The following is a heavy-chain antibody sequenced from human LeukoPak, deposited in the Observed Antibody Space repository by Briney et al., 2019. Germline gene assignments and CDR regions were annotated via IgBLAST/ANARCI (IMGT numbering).Heavy chain of an antibody. J-gene: IGHJ4*02. CDR1: GVSISSNSIY. D-gene: IGHD2-2*01. V-gene: IGHV4-39*07. CDR3: ARDPGCTTTSCHLGLDY. Sequence: PSETLPLTCKVSGVSISSNSIYWGWIRQPPGKGLEWIGSIVYGGSTSYKPPLNSRVTISIDTSSNQFSLNLTSVTAADTAVYYCARDPGCTTTSCHLGLDYWGQGALVTVSS. CDR2: IVYGGST.